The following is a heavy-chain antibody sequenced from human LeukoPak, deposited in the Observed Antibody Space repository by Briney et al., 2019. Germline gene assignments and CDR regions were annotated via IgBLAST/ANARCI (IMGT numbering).Heavy chain of an antibody. CDR1: GFYFSDYY. V-gene: IGHV3-11*01. D-gene: IGHD6-25*01. CDR2: ISSSAGTM. Sequence: PGGSLRLSCAASGFYFSDYYMSWIRQAPGKGLEWVSYISSSAGTMYYGDSVKGRFTISRDNAKNSLYLQMNSLRAEDTALYYCARESSGTLDYWGQGTLVTVSS. CDR3: ARESSGTLDY. J-gene: IGHJ4*02.